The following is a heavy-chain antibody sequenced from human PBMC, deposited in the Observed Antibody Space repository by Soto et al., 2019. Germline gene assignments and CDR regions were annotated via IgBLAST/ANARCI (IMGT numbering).Heavy chain of an antibody. CDR1: GFSLSNASMG. CDR2: IFSNDEQ. J-gene: IGHJ6*02. CDR3: SRVATPRYCSGGSGFRDYYGMDV. V-gene: IGHV2-26*01. Sequence: GSGPTLVNPTETLTLTCTVSGFSLSNASMGVSWIRQPPGKALEWLAHIFSNDEQSYSTSLKSRLTISKDTSKSQVVLTMTNMDPVDTATYYCSRVATPRYCSGGSGFRDYYGMDVWGQGTTGTASS. D-gene: IGHD2-15*01.